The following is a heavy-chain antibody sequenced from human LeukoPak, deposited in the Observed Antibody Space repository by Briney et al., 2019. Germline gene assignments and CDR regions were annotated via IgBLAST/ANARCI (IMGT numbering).Heavy chain of an antibody. CDR1: GGSISSSSYY. Sequence: SETLSLTCTVSGGSISSSSYYWGWIRQPPGKGLEWIGSIYYSGSTYYNPSLKSRVTISVDTSKNQFSLKLSSVTAADTAVYYCARQVQCSGGSCYYFDYRGQGTLVTVSS. D-gene: IGHD2-15*01. CDR2: IYYSGST. V-gene: IGHV4-39*01. CDR3: ARQVQCSGGSCYYFDY. J-gene: IGHJ4*02.